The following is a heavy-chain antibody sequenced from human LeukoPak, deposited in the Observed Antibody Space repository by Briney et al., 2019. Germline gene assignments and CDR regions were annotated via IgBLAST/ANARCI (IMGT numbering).Heavy chain of an antibody. Sequence: GGSLRLSCAASGFTVSSNYMSWVRQAPGKGLEWVANIKYDGNEEYYVDSVKGRFTISRDNARNSLYLQLNSLRVEDRAVYYCKSGGAAPGSFDYWGQGTLVTVSP. CDR3: KSGGAAPGSFDY. V-gene: IGHV3-7*01. CDR2: IKYDGNEE. D-gene: IGHD1-1*01. CDR1: GFTVSSNY. J-gene: IGHJ4*02.